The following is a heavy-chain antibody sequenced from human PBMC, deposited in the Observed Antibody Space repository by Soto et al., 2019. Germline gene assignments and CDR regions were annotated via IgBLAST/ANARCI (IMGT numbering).Heavy chain of an antibody. D-gene: IGHD6-19*01. CDR1: CGSISSYY. Sequence: SETLSLTCTASCGSISSYYWGWIRQSPGKGLEWIGDIYYSGRTNYNPSLKSRVTISVDTSKNQFSLKLSSVTAADTAVYYCARTRGQWLDYAFDIWGQGTTVTVS. CDR3: ARTRGQWLDYAFDI. CDR2: IYYSGRT. V-gene: IGHV4-59*12. J-gene: IGHJ3*02.